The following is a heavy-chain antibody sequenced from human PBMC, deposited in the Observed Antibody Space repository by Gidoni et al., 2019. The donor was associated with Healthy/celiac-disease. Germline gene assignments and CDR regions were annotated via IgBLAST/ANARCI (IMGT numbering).Heavy chain of an antibody. CDR3: ARHGDYAAFDI. Sequence: QLQLQESGPGLSFSCRNPAETLSLTCTVSGGSISSSSYYWGWIRQPPGKGLEWIGSIYYSGSTYYNPSLKSRVTISVDTSKNQFSLKLSSVTAADTAVYYCARHGDYAAFDIWGQGTMVTVSS. CDR1: GGSISSSSYY. D-gene: IGHD4-17*01. V-gene: IGHV4-39*01. CDR2: IYYSGST. J-gene: IGHJ3*02.